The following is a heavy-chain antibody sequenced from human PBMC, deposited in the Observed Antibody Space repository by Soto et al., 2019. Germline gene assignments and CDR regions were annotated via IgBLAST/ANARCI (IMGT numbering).Heavy chain of an antibody. CDR3: ATSDWAW. CDR1: GYIFTDYA. J-gene: IGHJ4*02. CDR2: IHGGSGDT. D-gene: IGHD3-9*01. V-gene: IGHV1-3*05. Sequence: QVHLVQSGAEEKKPGASVKLSCKASGYIFTDYAIHWVRQAPGQGLQWVGWIHGGSGDTRYAQKLQGRLTITRDASASTAYMELTGLTSADTAVYYCATSDWAWWGRGALVTVSS.